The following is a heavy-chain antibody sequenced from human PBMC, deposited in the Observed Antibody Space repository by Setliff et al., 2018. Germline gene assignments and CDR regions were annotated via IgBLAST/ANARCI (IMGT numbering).Heavy chain of an antibody. J-gene: IGHJ6*03. CDR1: GGSVSSTSYY. Sequence: SETLSLTCTVSGGSVSSTSYYWGWIRQPPGKGLEWIGTIYYTGTTYYSPSLKSRVTISVDTSKNQFSLTLSSVTAADTAVYYCARHVGIRGRGYNYYYYYMDVWGKGTTVTASS. CDR2: IYYTGTT. D-gene: IGHD3-10*01. V-gene: IGHV4-39*01. CDR3: ARHVGIRGRGYNYYYYYMDV.